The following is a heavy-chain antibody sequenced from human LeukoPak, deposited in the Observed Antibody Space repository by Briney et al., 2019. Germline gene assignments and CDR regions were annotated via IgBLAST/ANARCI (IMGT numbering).Heavy chain of an antibody. V-gene: IGHV7-4-1*02. D-gene: IGHD3-10*01. J-gene: IGHJ4*02. CDR1: GYTFTSYA. CDR3: ARLWRGFGELAGVYGY. CDR2: INTNTGNP. Sequence: ASVKVSCKASGYTFTSYAINWVRQAPGHGPEWMGWINTNTGNPTYAQGFTGRFVFSLDTSLSTAYLQISSLKAEDTAVYYCARLWRGFGELAGVYGYWGQGTLVTVS.